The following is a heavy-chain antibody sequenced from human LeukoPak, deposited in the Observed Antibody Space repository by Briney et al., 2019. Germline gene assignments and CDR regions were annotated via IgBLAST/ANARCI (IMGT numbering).Heavy chain of an antibody. D-gene: IGHD2-21*01. J-gene: IGHJ4*02. CDR1: GFTFSSYG. CDR3: ARAVFALQPFDY. Sequence: GGSLRLSCAASGFTFSSYGMHWVRQAPGKGLEWVAFIRYDGSNKYYADSVKGRFTISRDNSKNTLYLQMNSLRAEDTAVYYCARAVFALQPFDYWGQGTLVTVSS. V-gene: IGHV3-30*02. CDR2: IRYDGSNK.